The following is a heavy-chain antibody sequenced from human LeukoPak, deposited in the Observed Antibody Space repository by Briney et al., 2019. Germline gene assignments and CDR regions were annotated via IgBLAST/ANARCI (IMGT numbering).Heavy chain of an antibody. D-gene: IGHD3-10*01. V-gene: IGHV1-18*01. J-gene: IGHJ4*02. CDR1: GYSFILYG. Sequence: ASVKVSCKTSGYSFILYGISWVRQAPGQGPEWMGWISTSTGDTKYTQKFQGRVTLTTDTSTSTAYMELSSLRSEDTAVYYCASPAPRYYYGSGRDTYYFDYWGQGTLVTVSS. CDR2: ISTSTGDT. CDR3: ASPAPRYYYGSGRDTYYFDY.